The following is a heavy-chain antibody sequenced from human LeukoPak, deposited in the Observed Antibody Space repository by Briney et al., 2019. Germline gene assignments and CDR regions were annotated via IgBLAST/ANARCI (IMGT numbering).Heavy chain of an antibody. J-gene: IGHJ4*02. CDR1: GFTFNSYA. CDR2: ITGSGGSA. V-gene: IGHV3-23*01. CDR3: AKDSFCSSTSCSDFDY. D-gene: IGHD2-2*01. Sequence: GGSLRLSCAASGFTFNSYAMSWVRQAPGKGLEWVSAITGSGGSAYYADSVKGRFTISRDDSKNTLYLQMNSLRAEDTAVYYCAKDSFCSSTSCSDFDYWGQGTLVTVSS.